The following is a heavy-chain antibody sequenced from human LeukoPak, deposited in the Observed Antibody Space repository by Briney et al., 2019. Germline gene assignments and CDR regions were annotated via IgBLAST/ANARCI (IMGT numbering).Heavy chain of an antibody. V-gene: IGHV3-30-3*01. CDR1: GFTFSSYA. CDR3: ARENPVSRYFDWSLAY. D-gene: IGHD3-9*01. CDR2: ISYDGSNK. Sequence: GRSLRLSCAASGFTFSSYAMHWVRQAPGKGLEWVAVISYDGSNKYYADSVKGRFTISRDNSKNTLYLQMNSLRAEDTAVYYCARENPVSRYFDWSLAYWGQGTLVTVSS. J-gene: IGHJ4*02.